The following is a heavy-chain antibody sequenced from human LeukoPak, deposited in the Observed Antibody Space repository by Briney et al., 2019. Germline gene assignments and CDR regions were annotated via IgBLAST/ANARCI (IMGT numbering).Heavy chain of an antibody. CDR2: INHSGNT. V-gene: IGHV4-34*01. CDR1: GGSFSGYY. Sequence: SETLSLTCAVYGGSFSGYYWSWIRQPPGKGLEWIGEINHSGNTNYNPSLKSRVTISVDTSKNQFSLKLSSVTAADTAVYYCARERSSWYNWFDPWGQGTLVTVSS. J-gene: IGHJ5*02. D-gene: IGHD6-13*01. CDR3: ARERSSWYNWFDP.